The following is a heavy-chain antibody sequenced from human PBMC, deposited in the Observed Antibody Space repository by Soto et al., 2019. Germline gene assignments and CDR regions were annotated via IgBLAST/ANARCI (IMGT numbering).Heavy chain of an antibody. CDR2: ISGSVGST. Sequence: GGSLRLSCAASGFTFSSYAMSWVRQAPGKGLEWVAAISGSVGSTYYADSVKGRFTISRDNSKNTLYLQMNSLRAEDTAVYYCAKDHYSSSYFDYWGQGTLVTVSS. J-gene: IGHJ4*02. CDR1: GFTFSSYA. D-gene: IGHD6-6*01. CDR3: AKDHYSSSYFDY. V-gene: IGHV3-23*01.